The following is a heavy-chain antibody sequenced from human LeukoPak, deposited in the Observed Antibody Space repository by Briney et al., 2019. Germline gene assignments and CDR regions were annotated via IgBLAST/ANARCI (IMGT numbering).Heavy chain of an antibody. CDR3: ARDDTGVIRGIRFHY. V-gene: IGHV4-4*02. CDR1: GASISSGYW. CDR2: IYHSGST. J-gene: IGHJ4*02. Sequence: SETLSLTCAVPGASISSGYWWSWVRQPPGKGLEWIGEIYHSGSTNHNPSLKSRVTISVDKSKSQFSLNLSSVTAADTAVYYCARDDTGVIRGIRFHYWGQGTLVTVSS. D-gene: IGHD3-10*01.